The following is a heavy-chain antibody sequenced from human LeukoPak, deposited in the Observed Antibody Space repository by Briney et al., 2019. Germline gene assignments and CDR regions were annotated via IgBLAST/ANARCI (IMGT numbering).Heavy chain of an antibody. J-gene: IGHJ4*02. D-gene: IGHD6-19*01. CDR3: ARDISSGWYQRSDEFDY. Sequence: PGGSLRLSCAASGFTFSSYSMSWVRQAPGKGLEWVSSISSSSSYIYYADSVKGRFTISRDNAKNSLYLQMNSLRAEDTAVYYCARDISSGWYQRSDEFDYWGQGTLVTVSS. V-gene: IGHV3-21*01. CDR2: ISSSSSYI. CDR1: GFTFSSYS.